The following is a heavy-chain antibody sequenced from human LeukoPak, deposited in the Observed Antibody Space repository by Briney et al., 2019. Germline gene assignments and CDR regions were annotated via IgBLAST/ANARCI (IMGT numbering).Heavy chain of an antibody. Sequence: PSETLSLTCAVYGGSFSGYYWSWIRQPPGKGLEWIGEINHSGSTNYNPSLKSRVTISVDTSKNQFSLKLSSVTAADTAVYYCARGGGYCSSTSCYQDLPPSYWGQGALVTVSS. D-gene: IGHD2-2*01. CDR3: ARGGGYCSSTSCYQDLPPSY. CDR1: GGSFSGYY. V-gene: IGHV4-34*01. CDR2: INHSGST. J-gene: IGHJ4*02.